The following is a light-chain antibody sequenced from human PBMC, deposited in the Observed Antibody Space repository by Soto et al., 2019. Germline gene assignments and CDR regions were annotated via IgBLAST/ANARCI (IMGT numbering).Light chain of an antibody. J-gene: IGKJ4*01. Sequence: DIPLTQSPASLSASVGDRVTITCRASDNIGSNLNWYQHQTGTAPKLLIYAASSLQGGVPSRVSGSGYGTQFTLTISGLQTEDFATYYCQQSYKILTFGGGTWVDI. CDR2: AAS. CDR3: QQSYKILT. CDR1: DNIGSN. V-gene: IGKV1-39*01.